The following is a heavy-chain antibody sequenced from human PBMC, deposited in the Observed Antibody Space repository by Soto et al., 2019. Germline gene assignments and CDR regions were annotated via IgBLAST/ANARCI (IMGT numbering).Heavy chain of an antibody. CDR1: GFTFSSYS. CDR2: ISSSSSYI. Sequence: PGGSLRLSCAASGFTFSSYSMNWVRQAPGKGLEWVSSISSSSSYIYYADSVKGRFTISRDNSKNTLYLQMNSLRAEDTAVYYCANLDYCSGGSCYKSDYYYYYMDVWGKGTTVTVSS. V-gene: IGHV3-21*04. J-gene: IGHJ6*03. D-gene: IGHD2-15*01. CDR3: ANLDYCSGGSCYKSDYYYYYMDV.